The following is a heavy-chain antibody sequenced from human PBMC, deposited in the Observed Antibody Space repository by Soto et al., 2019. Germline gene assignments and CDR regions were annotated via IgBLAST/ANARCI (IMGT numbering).Heavy chain of an antibody. CDR2: ISAYNGHT. V-gene: IGHV1-18*01. D-gene: IGHD3-3*01. CDR3: ARTPGYDFWSGYYEY. J-gene: IGHJ4*02. Sequence: ASVKVSCKFSGYTLTDLSMHWVRQAPGQGLEWMGWISAYNGHTNYAQKLQGRVTMTTDTSTSTAYMELRTLRSDDTAVYSCARTPGYDFWSGYYEYWGQGTLVTVSS. CDR1: GYTLTDLS.